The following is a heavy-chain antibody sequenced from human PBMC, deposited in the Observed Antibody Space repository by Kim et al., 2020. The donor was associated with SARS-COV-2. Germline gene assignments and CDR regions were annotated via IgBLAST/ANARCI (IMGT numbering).Heavy chain of an antibody. J-gene: IGHJ5*02. CDR3: ARGVRVGGSCYSSFDP. Sequence: GGSLRLSCAASGFTVSSNYMSWVRQAPGKGLEWVSVIYSGGSTYYADSVKGRFTISRDNSKNTLYLQMNSLRAEDTAVYYCARGVRVGGSCYSSFDPWGQGTLVTVSS. CDR2: IYSGGST. V-gene: IGHV3-53*01. D-gene: IGHD2-15*01. CDR1: GFTVSSNY.